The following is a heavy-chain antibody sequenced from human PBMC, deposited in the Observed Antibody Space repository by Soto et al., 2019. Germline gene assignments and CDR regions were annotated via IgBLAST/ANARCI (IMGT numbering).Heavy chain of an antibody. CDR3: ARSGYSSGWSIENDY. V-gene: IGHV4-4*02. D-gene: IGHD6-19*01. Sequence: SETLSLTCAVSGGSISSSNGWSWVRQPPGKGLEWIGEIYHSGSTNYNPSLKSRVTISVDKSKNQFSLKLSSVTAADTAVYYCARSGYSSGWSIENDYWGQGTLVTVSS. CDR1: GGSISSSNG. J-gene: IGHJ4*02. CDR2: IYHSGST.